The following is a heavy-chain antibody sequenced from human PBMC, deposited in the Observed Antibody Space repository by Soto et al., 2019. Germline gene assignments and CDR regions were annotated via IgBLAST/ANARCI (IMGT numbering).Heavy chain of an antibody. CDR1: GGSLSGYY. CDR2: IKDGGRT. V-gene: IGHV4-34*01. Sequence: QVQLQQWGAGLLKPSETPSLNCAVNGGSLSGYYWSWIRQPPGKGLEWIGEIKDGGRTNYSPSLKSRATISSDTSNNQFSLRLYSVTAADTGVYYCARGQEGVVATHWDQGTLVTVSS. D-gene: IGHD5-12*01. CDR3: ARGQEGVVATH. J-gene: IGHJ4*02.